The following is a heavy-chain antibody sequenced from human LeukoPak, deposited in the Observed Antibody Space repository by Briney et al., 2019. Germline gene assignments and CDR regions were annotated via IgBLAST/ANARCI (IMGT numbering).Heavy chain of an antibody. V-gene: IGHV3-7*01. CDR2: IKQDGSEK. Sequence: GGSLRLSCAASGFSFSSYWMSWVRQAPGKGLEWVVNIKQDGSEKYYVDSVKGRFTISRDNSKNTLYLQMSSLRAEDTAVYYCAKGPEVRGVIVILKTGEKGALDYWGQGTLVTVSS. CDR3: AKGPEVRGVIVILKTGEKGALDY. CDR1: GFSFSSYW. J-gene: IGHJ4*02. D-gene: IGHD3-10*01.